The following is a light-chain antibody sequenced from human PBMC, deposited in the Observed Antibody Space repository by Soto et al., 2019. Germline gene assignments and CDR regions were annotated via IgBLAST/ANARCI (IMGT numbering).Light chain of an antibody. CDR1: QSVSSH. CDR2: DAS. Sequence: EIVLTQSPATLSLSPGERATLSCRASQSVSSHLAWFQQRPGQAPRPLIYDASNRATGIPARFSGRGSGTDFTLTISSLEPEDFAVYYCQQRSSAITFGQGTRLEIK. CDR3: QQRSSAIT. V-gene: IGKV3-11*01. J-gene: IGKJ5*01.